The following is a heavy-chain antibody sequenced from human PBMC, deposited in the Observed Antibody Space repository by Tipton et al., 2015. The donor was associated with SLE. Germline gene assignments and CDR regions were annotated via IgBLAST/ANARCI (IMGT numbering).Heavy chain of an antibody. CDR2: IYTSGST. CDR1: GGSVSSDYYY. D-gene: IGHD3-10*01. Sequence: TLSLTCTVSGGSVSSDYYYWSWIRQPAGKGLEWIGRIYTSGSTNYNPSLKSRLIISVDTSKNHFSLKLSSVTAADTAVYYCARGDPTYGSGSYYFDYWGQGTLVTVSS. CDR3: ARGDPTYGSGSYYFDY. V-gene: IGHV4-61*02. J-gene: IGHJ4*02.